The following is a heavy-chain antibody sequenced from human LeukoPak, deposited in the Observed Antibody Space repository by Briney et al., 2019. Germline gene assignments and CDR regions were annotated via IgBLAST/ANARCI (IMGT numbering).Heavy chain of an antibody. CDR3: AREGADDHGRLQWFDP. V-gene: IGHV1-18*01. CDR1: GDTFTHYI. CDR2: ISAYNNYT. D-gene: IGHD4-17*01. J-gene: IGHJ5*02. Sequence: GASVKVSCKASGDTFTHYIINWVRQAPGQGLEWTGKISAYNNYTTYAQKFQGRIAMTTDTSTNTAYMDLRSLRSDDTAFYYCAREGADDHGRLQWFDPWGQGTLVTVSS.